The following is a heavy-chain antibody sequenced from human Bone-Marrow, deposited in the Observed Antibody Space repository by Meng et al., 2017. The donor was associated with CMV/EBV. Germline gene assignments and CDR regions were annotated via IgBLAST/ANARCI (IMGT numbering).Heavy chain of an antibody. CDR2: IIPIFGTA. CDR1: GGTFSSYA. D-gene: IGHD2-2*02. J-gene: IGHJ3*02. CDR3: ARQAGAIVVVPAAIAPYYAFDI. V-gene: IGHV1-69*05. Sequence: SVKVSCKASGGTFSSYAISWVRQAPGQGLEWMGGIIPIFGTANYEQKFQGRVTITTDESTSTAYMELSSLRSEDTAVYYCARQAGAIVVVPAAIAPYYAFDIWGQGTMVTVSS.